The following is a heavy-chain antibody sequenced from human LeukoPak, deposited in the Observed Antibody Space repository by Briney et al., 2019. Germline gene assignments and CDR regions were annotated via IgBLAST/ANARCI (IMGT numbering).Heavy chain of an antibody. J-gene: IGHJ4*02. D-gene: IGHD2-15*01. CDR1: GFTFDDYG. CDR2: INWNNGKT. V-gene: IGHV3-20*04. Sequence: GGSLRLSCAASGFTFDDYGMSWVRQVPGKGLEWVAGINWNNGKTNYADSVKGRFTISRDNAKNSLYLQMNSLRDEGTALYYCARPRDLCSSSSCPSFDYRGQGTLVTVSS. CDR3: ARPRDLCSSSSCPSFDY.